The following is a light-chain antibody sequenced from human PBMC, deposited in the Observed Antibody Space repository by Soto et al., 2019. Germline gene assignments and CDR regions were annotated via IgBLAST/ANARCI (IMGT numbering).Light chain of an antibody. Sequence: EIVLTQSPATLSLSPGERATLSCRASQSISSYLAWYQQKPGQAPRLLIYDASTRATGIPARFTGSGSGTDFTLTISSLEPEDFAVYYCQQRSNWPRTFGRGTKVDIK. CDR3: QQRSNWPRT. J-gene: IGKJ3*01. CDR2: DAS. CDR1: QSISSY. V-gene: IGKV3-11*01.